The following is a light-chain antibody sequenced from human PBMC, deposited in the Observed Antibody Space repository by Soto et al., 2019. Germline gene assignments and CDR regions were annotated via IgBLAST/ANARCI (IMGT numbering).Light chain of an antibody. CDR3: QQYENLPT. CDR1: QNINNY. CDR2: DAS. V-gene: IGKV1-33*01. J-gene: IGKJ5*01. Sequence: DIQMTPSPSSMSASVADRVSITCQASQNINNYLNWYQQKPGRAPKLLIYDASNLEAGVPSRFRGSGSGTDFTFTISRLQPEDIATYYCQQYENLPTFGQGTRLEIK.